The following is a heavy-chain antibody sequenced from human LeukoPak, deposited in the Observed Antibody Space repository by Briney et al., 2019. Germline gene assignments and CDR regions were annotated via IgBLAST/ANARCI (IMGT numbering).Heavy chain of an antibody. J-gene: IGHJ5*02. D-gene: IGHD6-6*01. CDR3: VRDRPHNCFDP. Sequence: GGSLRLSCAASEFTFSAHWMHWVRQVPGKGLVYIAYIDNDGTNTNYADSVKGRSTISGDNAKNTLYLQMNSLRVEDTAVYYCVRDRPHNCFDPWGQGTLVTVSS. CDR1: EFTFSAHW. V-gene: IGHV3-74*01. CDR2: IDNDGTNT.